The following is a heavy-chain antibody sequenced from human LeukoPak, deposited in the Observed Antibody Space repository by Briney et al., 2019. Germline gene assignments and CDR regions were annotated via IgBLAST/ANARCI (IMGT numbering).Heavy chain of an antibody. CDR1: GFTFSNYN. Sequence: GGSLRLSCAASGFTFSNYNMNWVRQAPGKGLEWVSYISDSGSATYYADSVKGRFTISRDNAKNSLSLQMNSLRDEDTGVYYCAREGYDYGDGLDYRGQGTLVTVSS. J-gene: IGHJ4*02. D-gene: IGHD4-17*01. CDR2: ISDSGSAT. V-gene: IGHV3-48*02. CDR3: AREGYDYGDGLDY.